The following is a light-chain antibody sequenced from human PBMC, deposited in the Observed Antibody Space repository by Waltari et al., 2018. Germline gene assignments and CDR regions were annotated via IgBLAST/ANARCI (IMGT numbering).Light chain of an antibody. CDR3: QQYYTTPIT. CDR1: QSVLLSSNNRNY. Sequence: DIVMTQSPDSLAVSLGDRATINCKSSQSVLLSSNNRNYLTWYQQKPGQPPKLLIYWATTRESGVPGRFSGSGSGTDFTLTISSLQAEDVAVYYCQQYYTTPITFGGGTKVEIK. V-gene: IGKV4-1*01. CDR2: WAT. J-gene: IGKJ4*01.